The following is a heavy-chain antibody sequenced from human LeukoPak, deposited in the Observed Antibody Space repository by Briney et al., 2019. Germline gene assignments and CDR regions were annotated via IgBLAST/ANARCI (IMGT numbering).Heavy chain of an antibody. CDR2: IKSKTDGGTT. V-gene: IGHV3-15*01. CDR1: GFTFSNAW. CDR3: ATDIYGSGSQI. J-gene: IGHJ3*02. Sequence: NPGGSLRLSCAAPGFTFSNAWMTWVRQAPGKGLEWVGRIKSKTDGGTTDYAAPVKGRFTISKDDSKETLYLQMNSLKTEDTAVYYCATDIYGSGSQIWGQGTMVTVSS. D-gene: IGHD3-10*01.